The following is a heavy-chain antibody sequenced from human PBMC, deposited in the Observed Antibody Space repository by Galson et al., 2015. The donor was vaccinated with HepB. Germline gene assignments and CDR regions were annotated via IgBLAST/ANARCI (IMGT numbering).Heavy chain of an antibody. Sequence: QSGAEVKKPGESLKISCKGSGYSFTSCWIGWVRQMPGKGLEWMGIIYPSDSDTRYSPSFQGQVTISADKSISTAYLQWSSLKASDTAMYYCARHRGMVRGIRSMDVWGKGTTVTVSS. D-gene: IGHD3-10*01. CDR3: ARHRGMVRGIRSMDV. V-gene: IGHV5-51*01. CDR1: GYSFTSCW. J-gene: IGHJ6*03. CDR2: IYPSDSDT.